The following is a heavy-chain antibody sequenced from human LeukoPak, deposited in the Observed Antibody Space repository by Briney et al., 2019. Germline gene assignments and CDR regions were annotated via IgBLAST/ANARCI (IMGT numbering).Heavy chain of an antibody. CDR3: AKDRGGGAGYSYGLADD. CDR2: ISHDGVNK. Sequence: PGRSLRLSCAASGFTFSRYGMYWVRQAPGKGLEWVAVISHDGVNKNNADSVKGRFTISRDNSKNTLYLQMNSLRVEDTAVYYCAKDRGGGAGYSYGLADDWGQGTLVSVSS. CDR1: GFTFSRYG. V-gene: IGHV3-30*18. D-gene: IGHD5-18*01. J-gene: IGHJ4*02.